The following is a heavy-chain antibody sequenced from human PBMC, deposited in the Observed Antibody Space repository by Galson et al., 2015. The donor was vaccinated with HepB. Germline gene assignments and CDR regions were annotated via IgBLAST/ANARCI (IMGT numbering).Heavy chain of an antibody. CDR1: GFTFSCYA. Sequence: SLRLSCAASGFTFSCYAMHWVRQAPGKGLEWVAVISYDGSNKYYADSVKGRFTISRDNSKNTLYLQMNSLRAEDTAVYYCARDRDPLYSSSWYRSPTDDYYYYGMDVWGQGTTVTVSS. CDR2: ISYDGSNK. D-gene: IGHD6-13*01. V-gene: IGHV3-30-3*01. CDR3: ARDRDPLYSSSWYRSPTDDYYYYGMDV. J-gene: IGHJ6*02.